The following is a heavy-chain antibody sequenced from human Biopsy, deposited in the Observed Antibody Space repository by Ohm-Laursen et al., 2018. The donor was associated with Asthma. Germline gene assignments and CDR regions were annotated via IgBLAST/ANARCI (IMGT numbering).Heavy chain of an antibody. CDR2: ISGSGGST. D-gene: IGHD4-17*01. CDR1: GFTFSSYA. J-gene: IGHJ4*02. Sequence: PLRLSCTASGFTFSSYAMSWVRQAPGKGLEWVSAISGSGGSTYYADSVKGRFTISRDNSKNTLYLQMNSLRAEDTAVYYCATFPYGDYLPLDYWGQGTLVTVSS. V-gene: IGHV3-23*01. CDR3: ATFPYGDYLPLDY.